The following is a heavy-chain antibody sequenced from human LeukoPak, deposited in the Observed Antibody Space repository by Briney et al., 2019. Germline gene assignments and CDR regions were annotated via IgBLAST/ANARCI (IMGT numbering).Heavy chain of an antibody. CDR2: IRFDGIDT. J-gene: IGHJ4*02. V-gene: IGHV3-30*02. Sequence: GGSLRLSCAASGFTFSSYAMHWVPQAPGKGLEWVAFIRFDGIDTYYADSVKGRFTISRDNSKNTLSVQMNGLRAEDTAVYYCAKEESHYFDYWGQGALVIVSS. CDR1: GFTFSSYA. CDR3: AKEESHYFDY.